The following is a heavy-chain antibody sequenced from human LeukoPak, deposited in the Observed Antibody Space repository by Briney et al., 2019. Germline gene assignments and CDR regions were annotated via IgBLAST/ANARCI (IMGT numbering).Heavy chain of an antibody. Sequence: PGGSLRLSCAASGFTFSSYSMNWVRQAPGKGLEWVSHITASGTAMFYADSVKGRFTISRDNSKNTLYLQMNSLRAEDTAVYYCARGYSYGSGIPDYWGQGTLVTVSS. J-gene: IGHJ4*02. D-gene: IGHD5-18*01. CDR3: ARGYSYGSGIPDY. CDR1: GFTFSSYS. V-gene: IGHV3-48*01. CDR2: ITASGTAM.